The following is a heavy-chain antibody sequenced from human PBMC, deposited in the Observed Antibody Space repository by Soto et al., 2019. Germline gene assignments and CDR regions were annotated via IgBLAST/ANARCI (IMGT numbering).Heavy chain of an antibody. CDR3: ASDAVAGDLVSYYYYGMDV. J-gene: IGHJ6*02. Sequence: SVKVSCKASGGTFSSYAISWVRQAPGQGLEWMGGIIPIFGTANYAQKFQGRVTITADESTSTAYMELSSLRSEDTAVYYCASDAVAGDLVSYYYYGMDVWGQGTTVTVSS. CDR2: IIPIFGTA. D-gene: IGHD6-19*01. CDR1: GGTFSSYA. V-gene: IGHV1-69*13.